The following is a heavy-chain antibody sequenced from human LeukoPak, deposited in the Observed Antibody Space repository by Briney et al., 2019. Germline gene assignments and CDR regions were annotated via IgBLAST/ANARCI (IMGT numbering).Heavy chain of an antibody. V-gene: IGHV4-59*01. J-gene: IGHJ4*02. CDR3: ARVKQLYSNYEGGFDY. D-gene: IGHD4-11*01. CDR2: IYYSGST. Sequence: PSETLSLTCTVSGGSISSCYWSWIRQPPGKGLEWIGYIYYSGSTNYNPSLKSRVTISVDTSKNQFSLKLSSVTAADTAVYYCARVKQLYSNYEGGFDYWGQGTLVTVSS. CDR1: GGSISSCY.